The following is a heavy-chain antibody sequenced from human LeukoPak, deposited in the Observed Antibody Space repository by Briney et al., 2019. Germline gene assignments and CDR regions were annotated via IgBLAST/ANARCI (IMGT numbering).Heavy chain of an antibody. D-gene: IGHD3-10*01. Sequence: SETLSLTCTVSGGSMRGYYWAWIRQPPGKGLEWIGYIFYSGSTNYNPSLKSRVTISLDTSKNQFSLKLSSVTAADTAVYYCARVHQEVVRGVLTWFDPWGQGTLVTVSS. CDR2: IFYSGST. V-gene: IGHV4-59*01. CDR1: GGSMRGYY. J-gene: IGHJ5*02. CDR3: ARVHQEVVRGVLTWFDP.